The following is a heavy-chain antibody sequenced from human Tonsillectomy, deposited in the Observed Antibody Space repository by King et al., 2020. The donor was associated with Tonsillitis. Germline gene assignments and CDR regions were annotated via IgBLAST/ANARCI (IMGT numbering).Heavy chain of an antibody. Sequence: QLVQSGAEVKKPGESLNISCQGSGYTFSIYWIAWVRQMPGKGPELMGLIFPGDSDTRYSPSFQGQVTMSVDRSTSIAYLQWSSLKASDTAMYYCVIRVRSNDAFDIWGQGTVVTVSS. J-gene: IGHJ3*02. CDR3: VIRVRSNDAFDI. CDR1: GYTFSIYW. V-gene: IGHV5-51*03. CDR2: IFPGDSDT. D-gene: IGHD3-16*01.